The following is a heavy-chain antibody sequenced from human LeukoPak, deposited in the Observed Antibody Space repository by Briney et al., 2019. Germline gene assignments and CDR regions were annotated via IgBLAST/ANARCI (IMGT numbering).Heavy chain of an antibody. CDR2: ISGLSTYI. CDR1: GFTFNTYS. Sequence: GGSLRLSCAASGFTFNTYSMNWVRQAPGKGLEWVSSISGLSTYIYYPDSMKGRFTISRDNAKNSLFLQVSSLRAEDTAVYFCARSARTGGPYYFDYWGQGSLVTVSS. CDR3: ARSARTGGPYYFDY. D-gene: IGHD3/OR15-3a*01. V-gene: IGHV3-21*04. J-gene: IGHJ4*02.